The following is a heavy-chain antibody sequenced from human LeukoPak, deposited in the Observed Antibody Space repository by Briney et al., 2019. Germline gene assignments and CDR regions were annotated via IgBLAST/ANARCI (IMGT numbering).Heavy chain of an antibody. D-gene: IGHD2-2*01. Sequence: GGSLRLSCAASGFTFSSYWMSWVRQAPGKGLEGVANIKQDGSEKYYADSVKGRFTISRDNAKNSLYLQMNSLRAEDTAVYYCARDETGYCSSTSCYAPIWFDHWGQGTLVTVSS. CDR1: GFTFSSYW. CDR2: IKQDGSEK. V-gene: IGHV3-7*01. CDR3: ARDETGYCSSTSCYAPIWFDH. J-gene: IGHJ5*02.